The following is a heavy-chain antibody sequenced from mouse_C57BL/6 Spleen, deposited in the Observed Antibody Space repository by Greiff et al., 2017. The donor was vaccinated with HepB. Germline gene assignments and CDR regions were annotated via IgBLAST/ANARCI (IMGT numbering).Heavy chain of an antibody. CDR2: IRSKSSNYAT. Sequence: DVHLVESGGGLVQPKGSLKLSCAASGFTFNTYAMHWVRQAPGKGLEWVARIRSKSSNYATYYADSVKDRFTISRDESQSMLYLQMNNLKTEDTAVYYCVRSLRGSSAMDYWGQGTSVTVSS. D-gene: IGHD1-1*01. CDR1: GFTFNTYA. J-gene: IGHJ4*01. CDR3: VRSLRGSSAMDY. V-gene: IGHV10-3*01.